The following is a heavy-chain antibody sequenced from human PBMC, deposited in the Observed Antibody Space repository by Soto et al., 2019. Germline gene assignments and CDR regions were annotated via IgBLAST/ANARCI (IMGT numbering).Heavy chain of an antibody. Sequence: QLQLQESGSGLVKPSQTLSLTGAVSGGSISSGGYSWSWIRQPPGKVLDWIGYIYHSGSTSYSPSLKSRVTISVDRAKNHFSLELRAVTAADAAVDYCDRGDEFDYWGQGTMVTVSS. CDR2: IYHSGST. V-gene: IGHV4-30-2*01. CDR3: DRGDEFDY. J-gene: IGHJ4*02. CDR1: GGSISSGGYS.